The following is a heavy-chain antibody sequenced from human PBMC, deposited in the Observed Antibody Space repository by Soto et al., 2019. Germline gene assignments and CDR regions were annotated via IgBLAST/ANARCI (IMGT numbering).Heavy chain of an antibody. J-gene: IGHJ4*02. Sequence: SETLSLTCTVSGVSVSSGSYYLSWIRPPPGKGLEWIGYIYYSGSTNYNPSLKSRVTISVDTSKNQFSLKLSSVTAADTAVYYCARGVLTSLVYDSSGYYFDYWGQGTLVTVSS. V-gene: IGHV4-61*01. CDR3: ARGVLTSLVYDSSGYYFDY. CDR2: IYYSGST. D-gene: IGHD3-22*01. CDR1: GVSVSSGSYY.